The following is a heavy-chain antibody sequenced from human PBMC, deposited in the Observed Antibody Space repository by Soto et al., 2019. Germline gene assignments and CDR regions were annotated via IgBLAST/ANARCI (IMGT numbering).Heavy chain of an antibody. J-gene: IGHJ4*02. D-gene: IGHD3-3*01. V-gene: IGHV3-23*01. CDR3: AKDFGVTIFGVVIPWYFDY. Sequence: EVQLLESGGGLVQPGGSLRLSCAASGFTFSSYAMSWVRQAPGKGLEWVSAMSGSGGSTYYADSVKGRFTISRDNSKNTLYLQMNSLRAEDTAVYYCAKDFGVTIFGVVIPWYFDYWGQGTLVTVSS. CDR2: MSGSGGST. CDR1: GFTFSSYA.